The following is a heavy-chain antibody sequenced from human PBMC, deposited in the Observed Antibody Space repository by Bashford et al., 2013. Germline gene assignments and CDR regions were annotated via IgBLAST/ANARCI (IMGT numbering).Heavy chain of an antibody. J-gene: IGHJ4*02. CDR2: VYYTGST. CDR1: GGSVSSSIYY. Sequence: SETLSLTCSVSGGSVSSSIYYWSWVRQPPEKGLEYIGYVYYTGSTNYNPSLMSRVTISLDTSKNQFSLRLSSVTAADTAVYYCARTHTGAYWGQGTLVTVSS. D-gene: IGHD1-14*01. CDR3: ARTHTGAY. V-gene: IGHV4-61*01.